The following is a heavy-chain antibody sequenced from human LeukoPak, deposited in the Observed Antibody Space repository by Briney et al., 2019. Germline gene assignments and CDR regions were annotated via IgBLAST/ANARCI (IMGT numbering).Heavy chain of an antibody. CDR1: GFTFSSYS. CDR3: ARESGEGGTFDY. D-gene: IGHD1-26*01. J-gene: IGHJ4*02. V-gene: IGHV3-48*04. CDR2: INIVNNAI. Sequence: GGSLRLFCAASGFTFSSYSMNWVRQAPGKGLEWVSHINIVNNAIYYSDSVKGRFTISRDNAKNSLYLQMNSLRAEDTAVYYCARESGEGGTFDYWGQGTLVSVSS.